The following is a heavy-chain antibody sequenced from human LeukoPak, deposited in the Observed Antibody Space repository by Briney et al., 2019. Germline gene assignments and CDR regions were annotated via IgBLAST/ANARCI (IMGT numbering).Heavy chain of an antibody. V-gene: IGHV3-15*01. Sequence: PGGSLRLSCAASGFTFSNAWMSWVRQAPGKGLEWVGRIKSKTDGGTTGYAAPVKGRFTISRDDSKNTLYLQMNSLKTEDTAVYYCTTETYYYDSSGYPPFDYWGQGTLVTVSS. CDR2: IKSKTDGGTT. CDR1: GFTFSNAW. CDR3: TTETYYYDSSGYPPFDY. D-gene: IGHD3-22*01. J-gene: IGHJ4*02.